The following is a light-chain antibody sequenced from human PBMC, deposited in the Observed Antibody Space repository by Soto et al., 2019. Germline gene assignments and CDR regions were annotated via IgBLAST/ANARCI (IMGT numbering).Light chain of an antibody. V-gene: IGKV1-5*03. J-gene: IGKJ1*01. CDR2: KAS. CDR1: QSISSW. CDR3: QQYNSYSPWT. Sequence: DIQMTQSPSTLSASVGDRVTITCRASQSISSWLAWYQQKPGKAPKLLIYKASSLESGVPSRFSGSGSGTEFTLTISSLHPDDFAPYYCQQYNSYSPWTFGQGTKVEIK.